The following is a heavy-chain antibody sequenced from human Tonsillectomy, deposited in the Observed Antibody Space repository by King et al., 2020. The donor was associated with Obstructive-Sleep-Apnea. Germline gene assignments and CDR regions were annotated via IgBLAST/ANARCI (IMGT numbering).Heavy chain of an antibody. CDR1: GLTFSSDI. Sequence: VQLVESGGGLVQHGGSLRISFAVTGLTFSSDIMNLVRQAPGECVEWSLYINCIGATIPYTDAVKGRLTISRDNAKNSLYLQMNSLRAEDTALYYCARDRNWAFDYWGQGTLVTVSS. CDR3: ARDRNWAFDY. J-gene: IGHJ4*02. D-gene: IGHD7-27*01. CDR2: INCIGATI. V-gene: IGHV3-48*04.